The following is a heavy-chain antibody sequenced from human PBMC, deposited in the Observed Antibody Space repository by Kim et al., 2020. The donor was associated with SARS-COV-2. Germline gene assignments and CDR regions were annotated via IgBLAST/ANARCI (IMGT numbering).Heavy chain of an antibody. J-gene: IGHJ6*02. Sequence: SGPTLVNPTQTLMLTCTFSGFSLTTDREGLTWVRQPPGKALEWLALIYGNDQKRYSPSLRSRLTIVKDASKDQEVLMMTNMDPVDTGTYYCAHDSPGLLGFDVWGQGTTVTVSS. V-gene: IGHV2-5*01. D-gene: IGHD6-25*01. CDR2: IYGNDQK. CDR1: GFSLTTDREG. CDR3: AHDSPGLLGFDV.